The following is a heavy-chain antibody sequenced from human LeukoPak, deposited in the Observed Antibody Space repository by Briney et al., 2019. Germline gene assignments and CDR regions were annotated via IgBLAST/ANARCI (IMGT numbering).Heavy chain of an antibody. CDR3: ARAGRDGYNLANYYYMDV. J-gene: IGHJ6*03. CDR2: IYHSGST. CDR1: GYSLSSGYY. V-gene: IGHV4-38-2*02. D-gene: IGHD5-24*01. Sequence: SETLSLTCTVSGYSLSSGYYWGWIRQPPGKGLEWIGSIYHSGSTYYNPSLKSRVTISVDTSKNQFSLKLSSVTAADTAVYYCARAGRDGYNLANYYYMDVWGKGTTVTISS.